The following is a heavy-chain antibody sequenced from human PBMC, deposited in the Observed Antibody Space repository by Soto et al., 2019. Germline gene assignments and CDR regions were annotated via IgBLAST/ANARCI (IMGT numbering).Heavy chain of an antibody. CDR2: IVVGSGNT. Sequence: ASVKVSCKASGFTFTSSAVQWVRQARGQRLEWIGWIVVGSGNTNYAQKFQERVTITRDMSTSTAYMELSSLRSEDTAVYYCAASTPYYDILTGYQGWFDPWGQGALVTVSS. J-gene: IGHJ5*02. CDR3: AASTPYYDILTGYQGWFDP. D-gene: IGHD3-9*01. CDR1: GFTFTSSA. V-gene: IGHV1-58*01.